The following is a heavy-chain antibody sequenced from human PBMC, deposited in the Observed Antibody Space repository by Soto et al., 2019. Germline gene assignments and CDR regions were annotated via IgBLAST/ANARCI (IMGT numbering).Heavy chain of an antibody. D-gene: IGHD3-22*01. Sequence: QVQLVESGGGVAQPGRSRRLSCAAAGFTSSSYGLHWFRQAPAKGLGWGEVFGSGGRNKYYADSVRGRFTIPRDNSKNTLYLQMNSLRAEDTAVYYCARTPYYYDSSGYYGRAEGAFDIWGQGTMVTVSS. CDR3: ARTPYYYDSSGYYGRAEGAFDI. J-gene: IGHJ3*02. CDR2: FGSGGRNK. V-gene: IGHV3-33*01. CDR1: GFTSSSYG.